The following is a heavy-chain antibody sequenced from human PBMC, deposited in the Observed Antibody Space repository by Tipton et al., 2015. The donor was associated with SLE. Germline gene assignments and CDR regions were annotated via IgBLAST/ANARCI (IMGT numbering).Heavy chain of an antibody. CDR3: AGAQSGLRYFQH. CDR1: GGTFSSYA. D-gene: IGHD4/OR15-4a*01. Sequence: QVVQSGPEVKKPGSSVKVSCKASGGTFSSYAISWVRQAPGQGLEWMGGIIPILGIVNYAQKFQGRVTITTDESTSTAYMELSSLRSEDTAVYYCAGAQSGLRYFQHWGQGTLVTVSS. CDR2: IIPILGIV. V-gene: IGHV1-69*05. J-gene: IGHJ1*01.